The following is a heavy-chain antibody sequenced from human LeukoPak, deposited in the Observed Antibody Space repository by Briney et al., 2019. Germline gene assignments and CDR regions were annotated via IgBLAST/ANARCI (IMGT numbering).Heavy chain of an antibody. Sequence: SQTLSLTCAVSGDSFSSNTAAWHWIRQSPSRGLEWLVRTFYRSKWYNSYAVSVKSRITINPDTSKNHFSLQLNSVTPEVTAVYYCARAGFCSGSDCYSRFDYWGQGTLVTVSS. V-gene: IGHV6-1*01. CDR2: TFYRSKWYN. D-gene: IGHD2-15*01. CDR3: ARAGFCSGSDCYSRFDY. CDR1: GDSFSSNTAA. J-gene: IGHJ4*01.